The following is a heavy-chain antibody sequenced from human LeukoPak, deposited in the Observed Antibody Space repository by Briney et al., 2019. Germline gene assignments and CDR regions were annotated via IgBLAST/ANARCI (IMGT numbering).Heavy chain of an antibody. J-gene: IGHJ4*02. D-gene: IGHD3-10*01. CDR3: AKDQMVRGVIGYFDY. CDR2: ISGSGGST. V-gene: IGHV3-23*01. Sequence: PGGSLRLSCAASGFTFSSYAMSWVRQAPGKGLEWVSAISGSGGSTYYADSVKGRFTISRDNSKNTLYLQMNSLRAEDTAVYYCAKDQMVRGVIGYFDYWGQGTLVTVSS. CDR1: GFTFSSYA.